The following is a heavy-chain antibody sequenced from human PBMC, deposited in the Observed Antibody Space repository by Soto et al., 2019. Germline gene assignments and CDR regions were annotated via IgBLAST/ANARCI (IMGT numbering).Heavy chain of an antibody. CDR2: ISSGSGDI. CDR1: GFTFRSYG. Sequence: PGGSLRLSCEASGFTFRSYGMTWVRQAPGKGLEWVAYISSGSGDIFYADSVTGRFTISRDNSKNTLYLEMNSLRPEDTAMYYCAKTSGVNVVVTSFDHWGQGTLVTVSS. J-gene: IGHJ4*02. CDR3: AKTSGVNVVVTSFDH. V-gene: IGHV3-21*05. D-gene: IGHD3-22*01.